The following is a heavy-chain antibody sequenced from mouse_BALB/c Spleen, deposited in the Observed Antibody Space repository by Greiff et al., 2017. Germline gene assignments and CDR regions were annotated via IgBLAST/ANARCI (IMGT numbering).Heavy chain of an antibody. CDR3: AKGDFRDYAMDY. CDR1: GFNIKDTY. V-gene: IGHV14-3*02. J-gene: IGHJ4*01. CDR2: IDPANGNT. Sequence: EVQLQQSGAELVKPGASVKLSCTASGFNIKDTYMHWVKQRPEQGLEWIGRIDPANGNTKYDPKFQGKATIKADTSSNTAYLQLSSLTSEDTAVYYCAKGDFRDYAMDYWGQGTSVTVSS. D-gene: IGHD3-1*01.